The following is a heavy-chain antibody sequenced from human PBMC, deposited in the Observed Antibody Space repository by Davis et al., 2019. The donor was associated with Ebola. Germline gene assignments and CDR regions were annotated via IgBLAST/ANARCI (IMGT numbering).Heavy chain of an antibody. Sequence: PGGSLRPSCPPPGFTFSSHSMNWVRQAPGKGLEWVSSITVTSNYTYYADSMKGRFTISRDNAKNSLYLQMNSLRAEDTAVYYCARRNWFDPWGQGTLVTVSS. CDR2: ITVTSNYT. J-gene: IGHJ5*02. CDR1: GFTFSSHS. V-gene: IGHV3-21*01. CDR3: ARRNWFDP.